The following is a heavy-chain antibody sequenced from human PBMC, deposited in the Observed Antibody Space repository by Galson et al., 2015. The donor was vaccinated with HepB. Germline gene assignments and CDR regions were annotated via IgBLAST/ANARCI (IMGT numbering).Heavy chain of an antibody. V-gene: IGHV1-3*01. J-gene: IGHJ5*02. CDR2: INAGNGNT. CDR1: GYTFTSHP. Sequence: SVKVSCKASGYTFTSHPMHWARQAPGQRLEWMGWINAGNGNTKYSEKFQGRVTISRDTSASTAYMELSSLRSEDAAVYYCARAGYSSSWYGGNWFDPWGQGTLVTVSS. CDR3: ARAGYSSSWYGGNWFDP. D-gene: IGHD6-13*01.